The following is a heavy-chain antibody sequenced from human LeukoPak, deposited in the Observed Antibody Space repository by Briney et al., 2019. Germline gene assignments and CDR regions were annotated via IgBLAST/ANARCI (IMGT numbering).Heavy chain of an antibody. CDR2: ISSSSSTI. CDR1: GFTFSSYS. Sequence: PGGSLRLSCAASGFTFSSYSMNWVRQAPGKGVEWVSYISSSSSTIYYADSVKGRFTISRDNAKNSLYLQMNSLRAEDTAVYYCARDHYSVRGYCSGGSCNQIDYWGQGTLVTVSS. J-gene: IGHJ4*02. CDR3: ARDHYSVRGYCSGGSCNQIDY. V-gene: IGHV3-48*01. D-gene: IGHD2-15*01.